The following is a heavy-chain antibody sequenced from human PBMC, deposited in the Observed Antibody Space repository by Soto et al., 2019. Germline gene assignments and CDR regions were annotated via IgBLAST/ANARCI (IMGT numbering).Heavy chain of an antibody. Sequence: ETLSLTCTVSGGSISSYYWSWVRQAPGKGLEWVSVIHTGGSTYYADSVKGRLTISRDNSKNTLYLQMNSLRAEDTAVYYCAKTGTPNWGQGTLVTVAS. CDR2: IHTGGST. V-gene: IGHV3-53*01. CDR1: GGSISSYY. CDR3: AKTGTPN. J-gene: IGHJ4*02. D-gene: IGHD1-1*01.